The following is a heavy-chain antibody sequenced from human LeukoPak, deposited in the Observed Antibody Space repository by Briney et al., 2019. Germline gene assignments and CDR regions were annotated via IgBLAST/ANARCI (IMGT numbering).Heavy chain of an antibody. CDR3: ARVDSPSIAARPYFDY. Sequence: SETLSLTCTVSGGSISSGGYYWSWIRQHPGKGLECIGYIYYSGSTYYTPSLKSRVTISVDTSKNQFSLKLSSVTAADTAVYYCARVDSPSIAARPYFDYWGQGTLVTVSS. CDR2: IYYSGST. J-gene: IGHJ4*02. D-gene: IGHD6-6*01. CDR1: GGSISSGGYY. V-gene: IGHV4-31*03.